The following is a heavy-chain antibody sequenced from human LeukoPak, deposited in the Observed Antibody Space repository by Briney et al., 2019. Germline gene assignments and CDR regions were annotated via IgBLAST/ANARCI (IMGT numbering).Heavy chain of an antibody. CDR1: GGTFSSYA. D-gene: IGHD2-2*02. J-gene: IGHJ4*02. CDR2: IIPIFGTA. CDR3: ARVGGDKGYCSSTSCYNYFDY. V-gene: IGHV1-69*05. Sequence: SVRVSCKASGGTFSSYAISWVRQGPGQGLEWMGGIIPIFGTANYAQKFQGRVTITTDESTSTAYMELSSLRSEDTAVYYCARVGGDKGYCSSTSCYNYFDYWGQGTLVTVSS.